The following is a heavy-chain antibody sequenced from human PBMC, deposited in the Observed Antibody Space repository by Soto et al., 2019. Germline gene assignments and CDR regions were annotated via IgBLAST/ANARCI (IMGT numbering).Heavy chain of an antibody. J-gene: IGHJ4*02. CDR3: ARHRVPSVYDPIPGCFDS. D-gene: IGHD5-12*01. CDR1: GGSLSSSSSY. CDR2: MSYSGST. V-gene: IGHV4-39*01. Sequence: QLQLQESGPGLVKPSETLSLTCTVSGGSLSSSSSYWGWIRQPPGKGLEWIGSMSYSGSTYHNPSLRRRVTVSVDTSQSRFALKLTSVTAADTAVYYCARHRVPSVYDPIPGCFDSWGQGILVTASS.